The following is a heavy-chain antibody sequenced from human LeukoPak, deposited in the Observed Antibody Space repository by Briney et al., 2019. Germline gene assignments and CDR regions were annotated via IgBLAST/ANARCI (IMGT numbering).Heavy chain of an antibody. Sequence: GASVKVSCKASGYTFTSYAMHWVRQAPGQRLEWMGWINAGNGNTKYSQKFQGRVTITRDTSASTAYMELSSLRSEDTAVYYCARELNVLRYFDWLFPAGGMDVWGKGTTVTVSS. V-gene: IGHV1-3*01. CDR3: ARELNVLRYFDWLFPAGGMDV. CDR2: INAGNGNT. J-gene: IGHJ6*04. D-gene: IGHD3-9*01. CDR1: GYTFTSYA.